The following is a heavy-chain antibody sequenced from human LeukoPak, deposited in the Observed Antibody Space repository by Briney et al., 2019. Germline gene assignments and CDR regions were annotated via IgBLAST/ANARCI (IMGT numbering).Heavy chain of an antibody. D-gene: IGHD2-2*02. CDR3: ARSWRIVVVPAAIPLDY. V-gene: IGHV1-46*01. Sequence: ASVKVSCKASGYTFTSYYMHWVRQAPGQGLERMGIINPSGGSTTYAQKFQGRVTMTRDTSTSTVYMELSSLRSEDTAVYYCARSWRIVVVPAAIPLDYWGQGTLVTVSS. CDR1: GYTFTSYY. J-gene: IGHJ4*02. CDR2: INPSGGST.